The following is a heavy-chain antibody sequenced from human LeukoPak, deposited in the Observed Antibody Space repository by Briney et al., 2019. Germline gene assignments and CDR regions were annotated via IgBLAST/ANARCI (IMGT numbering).Heavy chain of an antibody. CDR1: GGSISSSSYY. CDR2: IYYSGST. Sequence: SGTLSLTCTVSGGSISSSSYYWGWIRQPPGKGLEWIGSIYYSGSTYYNPFLKSRVTISVDTSKNQFSLKLSSVTAADTAVYYCARQDSIHFDYWGQGTLVTVSS. CDR3: ARQDSIHFDY. D-gene: IGHD3/OR15-3a*01. J-gene: IGHJ4*02. V-gene: IGHV4-39*01.